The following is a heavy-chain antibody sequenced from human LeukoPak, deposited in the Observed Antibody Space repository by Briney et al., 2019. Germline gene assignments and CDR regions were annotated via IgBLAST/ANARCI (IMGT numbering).Heavy chain of an antibody. CDR1: GGSLTGYY. CDR2: INYTGRT. V-gene: IGHV4-34*01. J-gene: IGHJ4*02. CDR3: ARQSHIYYGSGRGDY. D-gene: IGHD3-10*01. Sequence: SETLSLTCAVYGGSLTGYYWSWIRQPPGKGLEWIGEINYTGRTNYNPSLKSRVTISVDTSKNQFSLKLSSVTAADTAVYYCARQSHIYYGSGRGDYWGQGTLVTVSS.